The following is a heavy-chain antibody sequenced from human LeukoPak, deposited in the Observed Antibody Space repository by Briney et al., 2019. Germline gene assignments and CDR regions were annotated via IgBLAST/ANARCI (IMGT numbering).Heavy chain of an antibody. CDR2: IWYDGSNK. CDR1: GFTFSSYG. Sequence: GRSLRLSCAASGFTFSSYGMRWVRQAPGKGLEWVAVIWYDGSNKYYADSAKGRFTISRDNSKNTLYLQMNSLRAEDTAVYYCARSYSSSWYPANAFDIWGQGTMVTVSS. V-gene: IGHV3-33*01. CDR3: ARSYSSSWYPANAFDI. J-gene: IGHJ3*02. D-gene: IGHD6-13*01.